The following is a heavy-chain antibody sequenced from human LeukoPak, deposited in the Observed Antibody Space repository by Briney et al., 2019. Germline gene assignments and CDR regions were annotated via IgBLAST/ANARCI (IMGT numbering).Heavy chain of an antibody. CDR1: GFTFSSYA. Sequence: PGGSLRLSCAASGFTFSSYAMSWVRQAPGKGLEWVSAISGSGGSTYYADSVKGRFTISRDNSKNTLYLQMNSLRAEDTAVYYCAKTSQLSDSGYDYWGQETLVTVSS. J-gene: IGHJ4*02. CDR2: ISGSGGST. CDR3: AKTSQLSDSGYDY. V-gene: IGHV3-23*01. D-gene: IGHD5-12*01.